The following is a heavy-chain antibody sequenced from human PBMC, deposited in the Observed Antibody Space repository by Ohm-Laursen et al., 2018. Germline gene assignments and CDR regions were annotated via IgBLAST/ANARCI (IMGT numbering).Heavy chain of an antibody. J-gene: IGHJ6*02. Sequence: GSLRLSCAASGFTFSSYAMNWVRQAPGKGLEWVSSITGSGDSTYYADSVKGRFTVSRDNSKSTLYLQMDSLRAEDTAVYYCARDVAHGGYGFGMDVWGQGTTVTVSS. D-gene: IGHD5-12*01. V-gene: IGHV3-23*01. CDR2: ITGSGDST. CDR3: ARDVAHGGYGFGMDV. CDR1: GFTFSSYA.